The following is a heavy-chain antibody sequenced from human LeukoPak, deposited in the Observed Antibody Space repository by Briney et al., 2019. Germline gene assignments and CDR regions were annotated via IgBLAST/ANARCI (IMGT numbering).Heavy chain of an antibody. V-gene: IGHV3-30*18. CDR2: ISYDGSIK. CDR3: AKADYGDTHFDS. J-gene: IGHJ4*02. Sequence: GGSLRLSCAASGFXFSNFAMDWVRQAPGKGLEWLAIISYDGSIKYYADSVEGRFNISRDNSKKTLYLQINSLRTEDTAVYYCAKADYGDTHFDSWGQGTLVTVSS. CDR1: GFXFSNFA. D-gene: IGHD4-17*01.